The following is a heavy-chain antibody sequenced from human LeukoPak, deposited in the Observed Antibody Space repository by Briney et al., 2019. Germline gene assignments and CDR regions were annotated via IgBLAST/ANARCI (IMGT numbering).Heavy chain of an antibody. CDR2: ISGSGGST. V-gene: IGHV3-23*01. CDR3: AKGDGIVGATTCSD. D-gene: IGHD1-26*01. J-gene: IGHJ4*02. CDR1: GFTFSSYA. Sequence: PGGSLRLSCAASGFTFSSYAMSWVRQAPGKGLEWVSAISGSGGSTYYADSVKGRFTISRDNSKDTLYLQMNSLRAEDTAVYYCAKGDGIVGATTCSDWGQGTLVTVSS.